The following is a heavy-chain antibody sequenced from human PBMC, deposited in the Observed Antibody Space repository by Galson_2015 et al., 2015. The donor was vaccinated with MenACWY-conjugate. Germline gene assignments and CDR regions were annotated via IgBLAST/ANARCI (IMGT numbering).Heavy chain of an antibody. D-gene: IGHD6-19*01. CDR2: VSGSGSST. J-gene: IGHJ4*02. Sequence: SLRLSCAASGFTFSSYAMSWVRQAPGKGLEWVSTVSGSGSSTYYADSAKGRFTISRDNSKNTLYLQMGSLRAEDTAVYYCAKVAVAGPMSFFDYWGQGTLVTVSS. CDR1: GFTFSSYA. CDR3: AKVAVAGPMSFFDY. V-gene: IGHV3-23*01.